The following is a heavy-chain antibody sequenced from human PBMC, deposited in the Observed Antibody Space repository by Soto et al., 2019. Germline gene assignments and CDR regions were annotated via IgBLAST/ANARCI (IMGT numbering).Heavy chain of an antibody. Sequence: GGSLRLSCAASGFTVSSNYMNWVRQAPGKGLEWVSVIYSGGSTYYADSVKGRFTISRDNSKNTLSLQMNSLRAEDTAVYYCAGDFVHGDHPEYSQHGGKGTSVPVPS. V-gene: IGHV3-66*01. CDR3: AGDFVHGDHPEYSQH. CDR2: IYSGGST. J-gene: IGHJ1*01. D-gene: IGHD4-17*01. CDR1: GFTVSSNY.